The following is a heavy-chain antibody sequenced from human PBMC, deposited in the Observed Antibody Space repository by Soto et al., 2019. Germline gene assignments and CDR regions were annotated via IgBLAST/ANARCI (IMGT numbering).Heavy chain of an antibody. Sequence: GGSLRLSCAASGFTFSSYAMTWVRQAPGKGLEWVSAISGSGGSTYYSDSVKGRFTISRDNFKNTLYLQMNSLRAEDTAVYYCAKDMARSYYDSPYYMDVWGIGTTVTVSS. CDR3: AKDMARSYYDSPYYMDV. CDR1: GFTFSSYA. CDR2: ISGSGGST. V-gene: IGHV3-23*01. D-gene: IGHD3-3*01. J-gene: IGHJ6*03.